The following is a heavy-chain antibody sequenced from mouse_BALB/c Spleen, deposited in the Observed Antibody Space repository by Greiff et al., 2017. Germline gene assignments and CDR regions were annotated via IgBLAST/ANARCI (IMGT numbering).Heavy chain of an antibody. J-gene: IGHJ4*01. CDR3: ARGYYGSSPYYAMDY. V-gene: IGHV5-6-5*01. CDR2: ISSGGST. CDR1: GFTFSSYA. Sequence: EVKLMESGGGLVKPGGSLKLSCAASGFTFSSYAMSWVRQTPEKRLEWVASISSGGSTYYPDSVKGRFTISRDNARNILYLQMSSLRSEDTAMYYCARGYYGSSPYYAMDYWGQGTSVTVSS. D-gene: IGHD1-1*01.